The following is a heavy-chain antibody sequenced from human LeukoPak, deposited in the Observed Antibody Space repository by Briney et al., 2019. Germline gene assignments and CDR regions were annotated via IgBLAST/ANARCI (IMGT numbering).Heavy chain of an antibody. CDR2: IYSGGST. J-gene: IGHJ4*02. D-gene: IGHD4-23*01. CDR1: GFTVSSNY. CDR3: ARDSYGGNSY. V-gene: IGHV3-66*02. Sequence: GGSLRPSCAASGFTVSSNYTSWVRQAPGKGLEWVSVIYSGGSTYYADSVKGRFTISRDNSKNTLYLQMNSLRAEDTAVYYCARDSYGGNSYWGQGTLVTVSS.